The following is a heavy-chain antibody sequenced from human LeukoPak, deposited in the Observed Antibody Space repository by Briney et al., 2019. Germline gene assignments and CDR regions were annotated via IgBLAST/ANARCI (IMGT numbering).Heavy chain of an antibody. CDR2: ISAYNGNT. V-gene: IGHV1-18*01. Sequence: ASVKVSCKASGYTFTSYGISWVRQAPGQGLEWMGWISAYNGNTNYAQKLQGRVTMTTDTSTSTAYMELRSLRSDDTAVYYCARAAGDFWSSYHFDYWGQGTLVTVSS. J-gene: IGHJ4*02. D-gene: IGHD3-3*01. CDR3: ARAAGDFWSSYHFDY. CDR1: GYTFTSYG.